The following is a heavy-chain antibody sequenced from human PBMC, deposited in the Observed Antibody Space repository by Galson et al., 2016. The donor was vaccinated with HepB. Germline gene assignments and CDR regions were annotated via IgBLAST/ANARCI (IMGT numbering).Heavy chain of an antibody. CDR1: GFTFSSYW. Sequence: SLRLSCAASGFTFSSYWMTWVRQAPGKGLQWVANIMQDGSEKYYVDSVQGRFTISRDNAQNSPFLRMNSLRAEDTAVYYCAREGDGHNNFDYWGQGTLVTVSS. D-gene: IGHD5-24*01. V-gene: IGHV3-7*04. J-gene: IGHJ4*02. CDR3: AREGDGHNNFDY. CDR2: IMQDGSEK.